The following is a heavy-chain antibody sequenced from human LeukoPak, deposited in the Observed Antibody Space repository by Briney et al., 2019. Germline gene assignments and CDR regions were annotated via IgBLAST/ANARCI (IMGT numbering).Heavy chain of an antibody. Sequence: GGSLRLSCAASGFTFSSYGMHWVRQAPGKGLEGVAVIWYDGSNKYYADSVKGRFTISRDNSKNTLYLQMNSLRAEDTAVYYCARDLDYYDSSGYPYWGQGTLVTVSS. J-gene: IGHJ4*02. CDR2: IWYDGSNK. CDR3: ARDLDYYDSSGYPY. D-gene: IGHD3-22*01. V-gene: IGHV3-33*01. CDR1: GFTFSSYG.